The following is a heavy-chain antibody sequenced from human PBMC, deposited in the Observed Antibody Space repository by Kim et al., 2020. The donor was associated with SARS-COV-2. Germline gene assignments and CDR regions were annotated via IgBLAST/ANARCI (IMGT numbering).Heavy chain of an antibody. D-gene: IGHD3-10*01. CDR3: TTDQGAILLWFGEQYGMDV. J-gene: IGHJ6*02. Sequence: GGSLRLSCAASGFTFSNAWMNWVRQAPGKGLEWVGHIKSKSDGETTDYAAPVKGRFTISRDDSKNTLSLQMNSLKTDDTAVYYCTTDQGAILLWFGEQYGMDVWGQGTTVTVSS. V-gene: IGHV3-15*01. CDR2: IKSKSDGETT. CDR1: GFTFSNAW.